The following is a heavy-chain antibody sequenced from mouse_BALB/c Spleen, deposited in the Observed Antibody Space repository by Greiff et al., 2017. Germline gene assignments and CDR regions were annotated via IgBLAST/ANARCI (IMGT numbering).Heavy chain of an antibody. CDR2: IWAGGST. V-gene: IGHV2-9*02. J-gene: IGHJ3*01. CDR1: GFSLTSYG. Sequence: QVQLKQSGPGLVAPSQSLSITCTVSGFSLTSYGVHWVRQPPGKGLEWLGVIWAGGSTNYNSALMSRLSISKDNSKSQVFLKMNSLQTDDTAMYYCARDHSTMITAWFANWGQGTLVTVSA. D-gene: IGHD2-4*01. CDR3: ARDHSTMITAWFAN.